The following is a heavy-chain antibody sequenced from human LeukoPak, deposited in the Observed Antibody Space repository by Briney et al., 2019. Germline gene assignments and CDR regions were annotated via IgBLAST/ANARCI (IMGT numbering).Heavy chain of an antibody. CDR3: ARKTGLDAFDI. J-gene: IGHJ3*02. V-gene: IGHV4-59*01. D-gene: IGHD3-9*01. CDR1: GGSISSYY. Sequence: SETLSLTCTDSGGSISSYYWSWIRQPPGKGLEWIGYIYYSGSTNYNPSLKSRVTISVDTSKNQFSLKLSSVTAADTAVYYCARKTGLDAFDIWGQGTMVTVSS. CDR2: IYYSGST.